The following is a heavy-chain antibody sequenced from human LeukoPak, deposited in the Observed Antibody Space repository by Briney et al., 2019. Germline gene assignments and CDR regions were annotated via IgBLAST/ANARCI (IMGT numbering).Heavy chain of an antibody. V-gene: IGHV1-69*04. CDR3: ARARRYDFWSGYYYSYFDY. J-gene: IGHJ4*02. Sequence: ASVKVSCKASGGTFSSYAISWVRQAPGQGLEWMGRIIPIFGIANYAQKFQGRVTITAGKSTSTAYKELSSLRSEDTAVYYCARARRYDFWSGYYYSYFDYWGQGTLVTVSS. CDR2: IIPIFGIA. D-gene: IGHD3-3*01. CDR1: GGTFSSYA.